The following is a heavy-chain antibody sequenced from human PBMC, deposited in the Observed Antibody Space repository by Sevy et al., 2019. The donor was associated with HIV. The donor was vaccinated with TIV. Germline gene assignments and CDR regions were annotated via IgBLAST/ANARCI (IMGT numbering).Heavy chain of an antibody. V-gene: IGHV3-21*01. CDR3: AGLGGLEGYYGMDV. J-gene: IGHJ6*02. Sequence: GGSLRLSCAASGFTFSSYSMNWVRQAPGKGLEWVSSISSSSSYIYYADSVKGRFTISRDNAKNSLYLQMNSLRAEDTAVYYCAGLGGLEGYYGMDVWGQGTTVTVSS. CDR1: GFTFSSYS. D-gene: IGHD3-3*01. CDR2: ISSSSSYI.